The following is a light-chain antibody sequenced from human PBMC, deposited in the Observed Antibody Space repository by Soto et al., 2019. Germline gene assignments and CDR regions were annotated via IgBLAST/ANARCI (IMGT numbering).Light chain of an antibody. CDR1: SDNY. CDR3: SSYTNSRTLL. J-gene: IGLJ1*01. Sequence: QSALTQPTSVSGSTGQSITISCTGTSDNYVSWYQQHPGKVPKLMIYGVTNRPSGVSDRFSGSKSGNTASLTISGLQTEDEADYYCSSYTNSRTLLFGAGTKVTV. V-gene: IGLV2-14*01. CDR2: GVT.